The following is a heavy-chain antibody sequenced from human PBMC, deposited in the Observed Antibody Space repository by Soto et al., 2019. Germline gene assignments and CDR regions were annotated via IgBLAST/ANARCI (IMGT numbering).Heavy chain of an antibody. D-gene: IGHD5-18*01. CDR3: VTGYTFGYQFDY. J-gene: IGHJ4*02. CDR2: IYDSGST. V-gene: IGHV4-30-4*01. CDR1: GASISSGDYY. Sequence: QVQLQESGPGLVKPSQTLSLTCTVSGASISSGDYYWSWIRQSPGKGLEWIGYIYDSGSTDYNPSLKMRVTISVDTSKNQFSLKLSSVTAADTAVYYCVTGYTFGYQFDYWGQGTLVTVSS.